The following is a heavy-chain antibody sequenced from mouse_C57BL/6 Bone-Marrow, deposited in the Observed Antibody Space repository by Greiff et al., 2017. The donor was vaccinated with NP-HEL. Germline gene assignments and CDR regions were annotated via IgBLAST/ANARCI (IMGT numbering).Heavy chain of an antibody. CDR3: ARAPPLYDGYYYFGY. CDR1: GYSITSGYY. J-gene: IGHJ2*01. D-gene: IGHD2-3*01. CDR2: ISYDGSN. V-gene: IGHV3-6*01. Sequence: EVQLQESGPGLVKPSQSLSLTCSVTGYSITSGYYWNWLRQFPGNKLEWMGYISYDGSNNYNPSLKNRISIPRDTSKNQFFLKLNPVTSEDPATDYCARAPPLYDGYYYFGYWGQGTTLTVSS.